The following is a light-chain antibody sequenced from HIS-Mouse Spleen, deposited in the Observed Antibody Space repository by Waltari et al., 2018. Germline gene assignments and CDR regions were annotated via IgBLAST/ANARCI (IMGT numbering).Light chain of an antibody. CDR3: AAWDDSLSGPV. Sequence: QSVLTQPPSASGTPGQRVTISCSGSSSTIGSNYVSWYQQLPGTAPKLLIYRNNQRPSGVPDRFAGSKSGTSASLAISGLRSEDEADYYCAAWDDSLSGPVFGGGTKLTVL. CDR2: RNN. V-gene: IGLV1-47*01. CDR1: SSTIGSNY. J-gene: IGLJ3*02.